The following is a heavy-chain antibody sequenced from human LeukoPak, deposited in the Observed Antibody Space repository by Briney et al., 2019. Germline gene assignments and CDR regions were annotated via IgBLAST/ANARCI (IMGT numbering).Heavy chain of an antibody. Sequence: GGSLRLSCAASGFTLSHYWMHWVRQGPGKGLVWVSRINGDGSSTVYADSVKGRFTISRDNAKNMLYLQMNSLRAEDTAVYYCASIGVAGPFDYWGQGTLVTVSS. D-gene: IGHD6-19*01. CDR3: ASIGVAGPFDY. J-gene: IGHJ4*02. CDR2: INGDGSST. CDR1: GFTLSHYW. V-gene: IGHV3-74*01.